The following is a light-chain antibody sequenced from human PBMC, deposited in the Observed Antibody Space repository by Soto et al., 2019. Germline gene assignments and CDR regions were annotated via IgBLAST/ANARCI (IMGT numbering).Light chain of an antibody. CDR3: QQSYGPPFT. V-gene: IGKV1-39*01. CDR1: QSIATY. J-gene: IGKJ4*01. Sequence: DIQMIQSPSSLSASVGDRVTITCRASQSIATYLNWYQQKPGKAPVLLIYTASNLKSGVPSRFSGSGSGTDFTLNISGLQPEDFATYYCQQSYGPPFTFGGGTKV. CDR2: TAS.